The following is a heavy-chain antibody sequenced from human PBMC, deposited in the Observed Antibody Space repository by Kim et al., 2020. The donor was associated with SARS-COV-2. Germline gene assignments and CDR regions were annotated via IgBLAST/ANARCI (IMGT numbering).Heavy chain of an antibody. CDR3: ARRDDYTTRGLDY. CDR2: ISSSSSTV. J-gene: IGHJ4*02. D-gene: IGHD3-16*01. V-gene: IGHV3-48*02. Sequence: GGSLRLSCVASGFTFNTYALNWVRQAPGKGLEWLSYISSSSSTVYYADSVKGRFTISRDNAKNSLYLQMDSLRDAYTAVYFCARRDDYTTRGLDYWGQGTLVTVSS. CDR1: GFTFNTYA.